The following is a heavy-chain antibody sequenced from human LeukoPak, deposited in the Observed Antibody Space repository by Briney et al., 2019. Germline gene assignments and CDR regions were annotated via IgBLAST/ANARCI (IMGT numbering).Heavy chain of an antibody. J-gene: IGHJ4*02. D-gene: IGHD2-21*02. CDR3: ARFVVVTATIDY. CDR2: ISAYTGNT. V-gene: IGHV1-18*01. Sequence: ASVKVSCKASGYTFTSYGISWVRQGPGQGLEWMGWISAYTGNTNYAQKFQGRVTMPTDTSTSTAYMELRSLRSDDTAVYYCARFVVVTATIDYWGQGTLVTVSS. CDR1: GYTFTSYG.